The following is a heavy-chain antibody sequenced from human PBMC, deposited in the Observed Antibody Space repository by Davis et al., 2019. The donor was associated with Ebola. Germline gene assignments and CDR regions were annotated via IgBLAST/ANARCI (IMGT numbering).Heavy chain of an antibody. CDR2: IYYSGST. CDR1: GGSISSSSYY. J-gene: IGHJ4*02. Sequence: SETLSLTCTVSGGSISSSSYYWGWIRQPPGKGLEWIGSIYYSGSTNYNPSLKSRVTISVDTSKNQFSLKLSSVTAADTAVYYCARCSGGSCEFGLDYWGQGTLVTVSS. D-gene: IGHD2-15*01. V-gene: IGHV4-39*07. CDR3: ARCSGGSCEFGLDY.